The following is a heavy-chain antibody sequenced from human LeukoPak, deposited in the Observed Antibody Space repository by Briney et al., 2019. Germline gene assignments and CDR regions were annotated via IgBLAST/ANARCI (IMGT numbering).Heavy chain of an antibody. CDR3: ARGDPYWEAFYYHVDV. J-gene: IGHJ6*03. V-gene: IGHV3-11*01. CDR2: ISNSGSSI. Sequence: GGSLRLSCAASGFSFSDYYMTWLRQAPGKGLEWVSYISNSGSSIFYADSVKGRFTLSRDNGKNSLNLEMNNLRAEDTAIYYCARGDPYWEAFYYHVDVWGKGTTVIVSS. D-gene: IGHD2-8*02. CDR1: GFSFSDYY.